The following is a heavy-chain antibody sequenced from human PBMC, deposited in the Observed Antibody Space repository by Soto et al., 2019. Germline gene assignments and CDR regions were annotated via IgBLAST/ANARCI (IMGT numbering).Heavy chain of an antibody. D-gene: IGHD7-27*01. CDR3: ARRWGRTCDY. V-gene: IGHV4-59*08. CDR1: GGSISSYY. CDR2: IYYSGST. J-gene: IGHJ4*02. Sequence: QVQLQESGPGLVKPSETLSLTCTVSGGSISSYYWSWIRQPPGKGLEWIGYIYYSGSTNYNPSLQSRVTVSVDTSKTQFSLKLSSVTAADTAVYYCARRWGRTCDYWGQGTLVTVSS.